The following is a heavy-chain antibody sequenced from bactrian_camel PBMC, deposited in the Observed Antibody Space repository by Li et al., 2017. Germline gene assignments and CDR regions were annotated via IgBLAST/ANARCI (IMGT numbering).Heavy chain of an antibody. D-gene: IGHD7*01. CDR3: CGNCGLCRDANWPPC. J-gene: IGHJ4*01. Sequence: HVQLVESGGGSVQAGGALRLSCVASGWRIKNICMGWFRQAPGQGREGVATVDTVGNPTYADSVKGRFTISKDNAEATLYLQMNSLKPEDTAMYYCCGNCGLCRDANWPPCWGRGTQVTVS. V-gene: IGHV3S53*01. CDR1: GWRIKNIC. CDR2: VDTVGNP.